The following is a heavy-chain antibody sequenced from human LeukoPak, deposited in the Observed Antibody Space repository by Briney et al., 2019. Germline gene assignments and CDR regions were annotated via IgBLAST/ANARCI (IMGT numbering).Heavy chain of an antibody. J-gene: IGHJ3*02. Sequence: SETLSLTCAVSDDSFSSHYWTWIRQLPGKGLGWIGYISYIGSTNYNPSLKSRVTISIDTSKSQFSLKLSSVTAADTAVYYCARDLVTVTKGFDIWGQGAMVSVSS. CDR2: ISYIGST. V-gene: IGHV4-59*11. CDR3: ARDLVTVTKGFDI. D-gene: IGHD4-17*01. CDR1: DDSFSSHY.